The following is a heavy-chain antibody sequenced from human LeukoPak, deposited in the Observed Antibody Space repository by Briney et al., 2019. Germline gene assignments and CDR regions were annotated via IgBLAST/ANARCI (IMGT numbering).Heavy chain of an antibody. J-gene: IGHJ3*02. CDR2: ISSGGTYK. CDR3: ARPTTVTTISADAFDI. Sequence: PGGSLRLSCAASGFTFSDYTMNWVRQAPGKGLEWVSSISSGGTYKYYADSVKGRFTISRGNAQNSLYLQMNSLRAEDSSVYYCARPTTVTTISADAFDIWGQGTMVTVSS. CDR1: GFTFSDYT. V-gene: IGHV3-21*01. D-gene: IGHD4-17*01.